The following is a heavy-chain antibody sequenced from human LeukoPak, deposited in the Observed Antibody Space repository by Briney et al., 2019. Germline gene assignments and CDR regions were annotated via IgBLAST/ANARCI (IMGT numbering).Heavy chain of an antibody. D-gene: IGHD4-17*01. CDR3: ARDRPDYGDYVKDY. CDR2: ISSSGSTI. J-gene: IGHJ4*02. V-gene: IGHV3-48*03. CDR1: GFTFSSYE. Sequence: GGSLRLSCAASGFTFSSYEMNWVRQAPGKGLEWVSYISSSGSTIYYADSVKGRFTISRDNAKNSLYLQMNSLRAEDRAVYYCARDRPDYGDYVKDYWGQGTLVTVSS.